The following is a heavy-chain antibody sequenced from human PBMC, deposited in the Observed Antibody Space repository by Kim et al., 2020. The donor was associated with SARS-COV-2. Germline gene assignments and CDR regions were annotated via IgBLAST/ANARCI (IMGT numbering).Heavy chain of an antibody. J-gene: IGHJ4*02. D-gene: IGHD6-19*01. CDR3: ARARRLVTYFDY. V-gene: IGHV4-34*01. Sequence: NYNPSLKGRVTISVDTSKNQFSRKLSSVTAADTAVYYCARARRLVTYFDYWGQGTLVTVSS.